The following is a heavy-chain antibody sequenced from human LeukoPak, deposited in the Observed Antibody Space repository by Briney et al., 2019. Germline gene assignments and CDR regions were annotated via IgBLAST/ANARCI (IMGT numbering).Heavy chain of an antibody. CDR1: GFTFSSYG. J-gene: IGHJ4*02. CDR3: AKPTSGDGSFLIDY. Sequence: PGGSLRLSCAASGFTFSSYGMHWVRQAPGKGLEWVAVIWYDGSYTYYAESVKGRLTISRDNSRNTLYLQMSSLRAEDTAVYYCAKPTSGDGSFLIDYWGQGTLVTVSS. V-gene: IGHV3-33*06. CDR2: IWYDGSYT. D-gene: IGHD1-26*01.